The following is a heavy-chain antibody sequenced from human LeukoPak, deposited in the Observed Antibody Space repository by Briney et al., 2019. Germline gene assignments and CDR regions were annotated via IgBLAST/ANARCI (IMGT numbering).Heavy chain of an antibody. D-gene: IGHD3-22*01. CDR3: AATYYYDSSGYYAEYFQH. CDR1: GGTFSSYA. J-gene: IGHJ1*01. V-gene: IGHV1-69*05. Sequence: SVKVSCKASGGTFSSYAISWVRQAPGQGLEWMGRIIPIFGTANYAQKFQGRVTITTDESTSTAYMELSSLRSEDTAVYYCAATYYYDSSGYYAEYFQHWGQGTLVTVSS. CDR2: IIPIFGTA.